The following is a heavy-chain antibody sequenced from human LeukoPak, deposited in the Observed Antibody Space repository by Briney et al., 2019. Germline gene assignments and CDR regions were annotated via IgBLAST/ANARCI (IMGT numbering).Heavy chain of an antibody. Sequence: ASVKVSCKASGYTFTSCDINWVRQASGQGLEWMGWMNPNSGDTGYAQNFQGRVTITRDTSISTAYMELSSLRSEDTAMYYCTRDMRGAAAADYAFDIWGQGTMVTVSS. D-gene: IGHD6-13*01. CDR1: GYTFTSCD. CDR3: TRDMRGAAAADYAFDI. CDR2: MNPNSGDT. J-gene: IGHJ3*02. V-gene: IGHV1-8*01.